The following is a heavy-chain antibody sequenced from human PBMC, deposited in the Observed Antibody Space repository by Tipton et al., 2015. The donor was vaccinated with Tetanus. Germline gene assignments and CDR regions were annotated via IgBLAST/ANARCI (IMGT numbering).Heavy chain of an antibody. CDR2: TYYRSKWYN. J-gene: IGHJ4*02. D-gene: IGHD6-13*01. Sequence: GLVKPSQTLSLTCAISGDSVSSNSATWNWIRQSPSRGLEWLGRTYYRSKWYNDYAVSVKSRITINPDTSKNHFSLQRNSVTPEDTAVYYCARDRRPGIAAPTGFDCWGQGTLVTVSS. V-gene: IGHV6-1*01. CDR3: ARDRRPGIAAPTGFDC. CDR1: GDSVSSNSAT.